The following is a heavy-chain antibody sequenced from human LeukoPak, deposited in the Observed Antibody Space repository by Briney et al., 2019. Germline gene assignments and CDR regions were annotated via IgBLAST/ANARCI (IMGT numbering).Heavy chain of an antibody. CDR1: GITLSTYW. CDR3: ARGGLYWHI. V-gene: IGHV3-7*04. D-gene: IGHD2-15*01. Sequence: GGSLRLSCAASGITLSTYWMSWVRQAPGKGLEWVANIKQDGSEKNYVDSVKGRFTISRDNASNSLYLQMDSLRAEDTALYYCARGGLYWHIWGQGTMVTVSS. CDR2: IKQDGSEK. J-gene: IGHJ3*02.